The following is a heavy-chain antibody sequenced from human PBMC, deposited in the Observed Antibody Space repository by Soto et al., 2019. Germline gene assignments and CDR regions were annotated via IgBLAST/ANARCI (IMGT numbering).Heavy chain of an antibody. CDR3: ARVPGP. CDR1: CGSIISLGCS. D-gene: IGHD3-10*01. CDR2: IYHSGST. J-gene: IGHJ5*02. Sequence: SETLSVTCAVACGSIISLGCSWSWIRQPPGKGLEWIGYIYHSGSTYYNPSLKSRVTISVDRSKNQFSLKLSSVTAADTAVYYCARVPGPWGQGTLVTVSS. V-gene: IGHV4-30-2*01.